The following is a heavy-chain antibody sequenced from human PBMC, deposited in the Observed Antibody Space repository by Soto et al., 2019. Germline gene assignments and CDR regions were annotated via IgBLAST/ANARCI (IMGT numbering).Heavy chain of an antibody. D-gene: IGHD5-18*01. J-gene: IGHJ6*02. CDR1: GFTFSDYY. V-gene: IGHV3-11*01. Sequence: GGSLRLSCAASGFTFSDYYMSWIRQAPGKGLEWVSYISSSGSTIYYADSVKGRFTISRDNAKNSLYLQMNSLRAEDTAVYYCARDDTAMVNYYYYGMDVWGQGTTVTV. CDR2: ISSSGSTI. CDR3: ARDDTAMVNYYYYGMDV.